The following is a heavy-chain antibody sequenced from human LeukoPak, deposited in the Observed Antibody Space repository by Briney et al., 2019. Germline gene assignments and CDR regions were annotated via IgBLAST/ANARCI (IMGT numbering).Heavy chain of an antibody. Sequence: PSETLSLTCTVSGGSISSYYWSWIRQPPGKGPEWIGYIYYSGSTNYNPSLKSRVTISVDTSKNQFSLKLSSVTAADTAVYYCARAEGGQFPVDYWGQGTLVTVSS. D-gene: IGHD2-15*01. V-gene: IGHV4-59*08. CDR1: GGSISSYY. CDR2: IYYSGST. CDR3: ARAEGGQFPVDY. J-gene: IGHJ4*02.